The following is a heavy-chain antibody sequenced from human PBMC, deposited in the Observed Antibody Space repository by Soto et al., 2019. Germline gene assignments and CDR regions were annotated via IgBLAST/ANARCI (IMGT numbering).Heavy chain of an antibody. Sequence: PVESLKISCKGSGYIFTSYWISCVLQMPGKGLEWMGRIDPSDSYTNYSPSFQGHVTISADKSISTAYLQWSSLKASDTAMYYCARHSSEWPVPFDYWGQGTLVTVSS. CDR1: GYIFTSYW. D-gene: IGHD6-19*01. CDR2: IDPSDSYT. CDR3: ARHSSEWPVPFDY. V-gene: IGHV5-10-1*01. J-gene: IGHJ4*02.